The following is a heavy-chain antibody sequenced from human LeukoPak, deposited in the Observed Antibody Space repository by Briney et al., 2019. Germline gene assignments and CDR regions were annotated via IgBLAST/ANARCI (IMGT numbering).Heavy chain of an antibody. D-gene: IGHD1-14*01. CDR1: GFTFSTHA. Sequence: GGSLRLSCAASGFTFSTHALSWVRQAPGKGLEWVSSISSSGGSTYYADNVKGRFTISRDNSKNTLYLQMSSLRAEDTAVYYCARTSFFDYWGQGTLVTVSS. J-gene: IGHJ4*02. CDR2: ISSSGGST. V-gene: IGHV3-23*01. CDR3: ARTSFFDY.